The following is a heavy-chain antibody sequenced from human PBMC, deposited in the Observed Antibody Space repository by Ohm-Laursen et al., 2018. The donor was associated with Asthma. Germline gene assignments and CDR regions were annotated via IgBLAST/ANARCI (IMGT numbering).Heavy chain of an antibody. CDR2: INSVFGTT. V-gene: IGHV1-69*01. J-gene: IGHJ3*02. D-gene: IGHD1-1*01. CDR1: GGTFNTYV. CDR3: ARRTGVDAFDM. Sequence: VSSVKVSCKSLGGTFNTYVIGWVRQAPGQGLEWMGGINSVFGTTTYPQKFQDRVTITADDSTSTAYMELSSLRSEDTAVYYCARRTGVDAFDMWGQGTTVIVSS.